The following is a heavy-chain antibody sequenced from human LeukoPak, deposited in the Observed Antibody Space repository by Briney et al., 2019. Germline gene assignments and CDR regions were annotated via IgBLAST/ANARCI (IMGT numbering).Heavy chain of an antibody. J-gene: IGHJ6*03. CDR3: ARKNDYGASYYIDI. CDR1: GGSITSGGYY. Sequence: PSETLSLTCTVSGGSITSGGYYWNWIRQSPGKGLEWIGFLSYSGSTNYNPSLKSRLSMSVDTSKNQFSLRLNSVTAADTAVYYCARKNDYGASYYIDIWGKGTAVTVSS. D-gene: IGHD4-17*01. V-gene: IGHV4-31*03. CDR2: LSYSGST.